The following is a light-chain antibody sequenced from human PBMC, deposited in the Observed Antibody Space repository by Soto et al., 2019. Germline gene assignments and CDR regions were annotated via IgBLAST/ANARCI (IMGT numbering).Light chain of an antibody. Sequence: DIPMTQSPSSLSASVGDRVTITCRASQSISNYLNWYQQKPGKAPNLLIYRASSLQSGVPSRFSGSGSGTDFTLTISSLQPEDFATYYCQQSYSTPRTFGQGTKVDIK. CDR1: QSISNY. V-gene: IGKV1-39*01. CDR2: RAS. CDR3: QQSYSTPRT. J-gene: IGKJ1*01.